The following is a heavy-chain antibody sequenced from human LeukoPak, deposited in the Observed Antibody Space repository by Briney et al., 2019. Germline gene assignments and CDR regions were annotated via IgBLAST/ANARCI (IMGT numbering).Heavy chain of an antibody. CDR1: GFTFDDYA. Sequence: GRSLRLSCAASGFTFDDYAMHWVRQAPGKGLEWVSGISWNSGSIGYADSVKGRFTISRDNAKNSLYLQMNSLRAEDTALYYCAKVPGWAVAGGAFDYWGQGTLVTVSS. J-gene: IGHJ4*02. V-gene: IGHV3-9*01. CDR2: ISWNSGSI. D-gene: IGHD6-19*01. CDR3: AKVPGWAVAGGAFDY.